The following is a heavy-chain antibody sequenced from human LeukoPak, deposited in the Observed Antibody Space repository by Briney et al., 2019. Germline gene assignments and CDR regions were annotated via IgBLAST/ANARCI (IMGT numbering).Heavy chain of an antibody. V-gene: IGHV4-34*01. J-gene: IGHJ6*03. CDR3: ASRGGYRFRFTDYYYYYMDV. Sequence: SETLSLTCAVYGGSFSGYYWSWIRQPPGKGLEWIGEINHSGNTKYNPSLKSRVTISVDTSKNQFSLKLNSVTAADTAVYYCASRGGYRFRFTDYYYYYMDVWGNGITVTVSS. D-gene: IGHD5-12*01. CDR2: INHSGNT. CDR1: GGSFSGYY.